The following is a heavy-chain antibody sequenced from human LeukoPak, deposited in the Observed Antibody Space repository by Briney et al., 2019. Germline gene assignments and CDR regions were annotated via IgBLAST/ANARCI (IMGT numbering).Heavy chain of an antibody. V-gene: IGHV3-9*01. D-gene: IGHD6-13*01. CDR3: AKDQGAAASGGDFQH. CDR2: ISWNSGSI. Sequence: GGSPRLSCAASGFTFDDYAMHWVRQAPGKGLEWGSGISWNSGSIGYADSVKGRFTISRDNAKNSLYLQMNSLRAEDTALYYCAKDQGAAASGGDFQHWGQGTLVTVSS. CDR1: GFTFDDYA. J-gene: IGHJ1*01.